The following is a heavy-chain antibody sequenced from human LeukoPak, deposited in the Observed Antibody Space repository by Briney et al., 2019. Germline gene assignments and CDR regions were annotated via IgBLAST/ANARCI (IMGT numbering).Heavy chain of an antibody. CDR3: AKVRVGTAHFDY. J-gene: IGHJ4*02. V-gene: IGHV3-7*01. CDR2: IRQDGSEK. D-gene: IGHD2-15*01. Sequence: GGSLRLSCAASGFTFSSYWMSWVRQAPGKGLEWVANIRQDGSEKYYADSVKGRFTISRDNSKNTLYLQMNSLRPEDTAVYYCAKVRVGTAHFDYWGQGTLVTVSS. CDR1: GFTFSSYW.